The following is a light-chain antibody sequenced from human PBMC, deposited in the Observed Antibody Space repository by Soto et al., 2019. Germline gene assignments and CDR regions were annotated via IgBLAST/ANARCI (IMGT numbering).Light chain of an antibody. CDR1: QSVSNS. CDR3: QQRKSWPAIT. Sequence: IVLTQSPATLSLSPGDRATLSCRASQSVSNSLVWYQHKPVQAPRFLIYDASKRATGTPARFSGSGSGTDFTLTISSLEPEDFAVYYCQQRKSWPAITFGQGTRLEIK. V-gene: IGKV3-11*01. CDR2: DAS. J-gene: IGKJ5*01.